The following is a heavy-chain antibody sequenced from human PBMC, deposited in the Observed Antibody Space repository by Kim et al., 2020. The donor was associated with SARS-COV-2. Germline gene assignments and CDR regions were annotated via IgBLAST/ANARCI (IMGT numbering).Heavy chain of an antibody. J-gene: IGHJ5*02. D-gene: IGHD6-19*01. CDR1: GGSISSSSYY. V-gene: IGHV4-39*01. CDR2: SYYSGST. Sequence: ETLSLTCTVSGGSISSSSYYWGWIRQPPGKGLEWIGSSYYSGSTYYNPSLKSRVTISVDTSKNQFSLKLSSVTAADTAVYYCARQERQWLGLEPNWFDPWGQGTLVTVSS. CDR3: ARQERQWLGLEPNWFDP.